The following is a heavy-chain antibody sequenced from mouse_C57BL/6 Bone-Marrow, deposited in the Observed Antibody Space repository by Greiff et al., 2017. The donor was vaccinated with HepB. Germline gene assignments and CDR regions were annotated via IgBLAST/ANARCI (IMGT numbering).Heavy chain of an antibody. V-gene: IGHV1-26*01. D-gene: IGHD1-1*01. CDR3: ARGLLPWYFDV. CDR1: GYTFTDYY. J-gene: IGHJ1*03. CDR2: INPNNGGT. Sequence: EVQLQQSGPELVKPGASVKISCKASGYTFTDYYMNWVKQSHGKSLEWIGDINPNNGGTSYNQKFKGKATLTVDKSSSTAYMELRSLTSEDSAVYYCARGLLPWYFDVWGTGTTVTVSS.